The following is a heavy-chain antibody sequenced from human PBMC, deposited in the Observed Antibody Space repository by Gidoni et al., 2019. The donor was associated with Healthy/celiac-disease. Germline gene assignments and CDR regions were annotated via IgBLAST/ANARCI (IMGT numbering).Heavy chain of an antibody. J-gene: IGHJ6*02. D-gene: IGHD4-17*01. CDR2: ISYDGSNK. CDR1: GFTFSSYG. Sequence: QVQLVESGGGVVQPGRSLRLSCSASGFTFSSYGSPWVRQAPGKGLEWVAVISYDGSNKYYAASVKGRFTISRDNSKNTLYLQMNSLRAEDTAVYYCAKATTVTTWRFTYYYYYGMDVWGQGTTVTVSS. CDR3: AKATTVTTWRFTYYYYYGMDV. V-gene: IGHV3-30*18.